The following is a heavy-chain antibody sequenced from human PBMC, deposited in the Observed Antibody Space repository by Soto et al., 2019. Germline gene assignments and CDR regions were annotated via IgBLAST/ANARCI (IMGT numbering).Heavy chain of an antibody. Sequence: PSETLSLTCAVYCGSFSGYYWSWIRQPPGKGLEWIGEINHSGSTNYNPSLKSRVTISVDTSKNQFSLKLSSVTAADTAVYYCASWRYSNYYYYYGMDVWGQGTTVTVSS. CDR1: CGSFSGYY. V-gene: IGHV4-34*01. J-gene: IGHJ6*02. CDR3: ASWRYSNYYYYYGMDV. D-gene: IGHD4-4*01. CDR2: INHSGST.